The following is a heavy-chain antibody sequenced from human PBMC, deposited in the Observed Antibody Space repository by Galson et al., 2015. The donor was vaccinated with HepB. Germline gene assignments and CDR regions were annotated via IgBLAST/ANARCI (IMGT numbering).Heavy chain of an antibody. Sequence: PALVKPTQTLTLTCTVSGFSLSNARMGVSWIRQPPGKALEWLAHIFSNDEKSYSTSLKSRLTISKDTSKSQVVLTMTNMDPVDTATYYCARIREAMGGFGGVIVMRDFDYWGQGTLVTVSS. CDR1: GFSLSNARMG. CDR2: IFSNDEK. CDR3: ARIREAMGGFGGVIVMRDFDY. D-gene: IGHD3-16*02. J-gene: IGHJ4*02. V-gene: IGHV2-26*01.